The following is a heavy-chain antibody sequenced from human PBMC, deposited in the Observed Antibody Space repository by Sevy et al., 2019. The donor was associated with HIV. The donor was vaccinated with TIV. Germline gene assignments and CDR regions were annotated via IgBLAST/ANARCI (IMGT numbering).Heavy chain of an antibody. CDR3: TIMGWHGGFDI. D-gene: IGHD4-17*01. V-gene: IGHV3-15*01. Sequence: GGSLRLSCAASGFTFSNTWMNWVRQAPGKGLELVGRIKSKNDGGTTDYPAPVIGRLNTSRDDSKSTLSLRMNSRKIEDTAAYYCTIMGWHGGFDIWGQGTMVTVSS. J-gene: IGHJ3*02. CDR1: GFTFSNTW. CDR2: IKSKNDGGTT.